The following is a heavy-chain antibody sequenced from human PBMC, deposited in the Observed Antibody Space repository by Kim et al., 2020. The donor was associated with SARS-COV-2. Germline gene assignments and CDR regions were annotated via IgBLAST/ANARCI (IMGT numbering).Heavy chain of an antibody. J-gene: IGHJ4*02. V-gene: IGHV4-34*01. CDR1: GGSFSGYY. CDR2: INHSGST. CDR3: ARGEMATIPDY. Sequence: SETLSLTCAVYGGSFSGYYWSWIRQPPGKGLEWIGEINHSGSTNYNPSLKSRVTISVDTSKNQFSLKLSSVTAADTAVYYCARGEMATIPDYWGQETLVTVSS. D-gene: IGHD5-12*01.